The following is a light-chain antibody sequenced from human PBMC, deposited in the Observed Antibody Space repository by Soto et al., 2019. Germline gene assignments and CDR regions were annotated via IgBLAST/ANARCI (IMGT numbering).Light chain of an antibody. Sequence: QSALAQPASVSGSPEQSITISCTGTSSNIGGYNVVSWYQQHPGKAPKVLIYEGTKRPSGVSNRFSGSQSGTTASLTISGLQAEDEADYYCCSYVGATTYVFGSGTTVTVL. J-gene: IGLJ1*01. CDR1: SSNIGGYNV. CDR2: EGT. V-gene: IGLV2-23*01. CDR3: CSYVGATTYV.